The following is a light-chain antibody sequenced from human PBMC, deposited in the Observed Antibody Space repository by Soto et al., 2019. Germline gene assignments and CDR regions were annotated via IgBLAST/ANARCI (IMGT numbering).Light chain of an antibody. Sequence: QSALTQPASVSGSPGQSITLSCTGTSSDVGGYNSVSWYQQHPGKAPKLMIYEVSNRPSEVSNRFSGSKSGNTASLTISGLQAEDEGNYYCSSYTSGSTLVVFGGGTKLTVL. CDR3: SSYTSGSTLVV. V-gene: IGLV2-14*01. CDR2: EVS. J-gene: IGLJ2*01. CDR1: SSDVGGYNS.